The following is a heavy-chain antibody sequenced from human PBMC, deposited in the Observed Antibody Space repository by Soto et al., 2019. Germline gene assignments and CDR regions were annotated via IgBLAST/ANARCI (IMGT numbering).Heavy chain of an antibody. CDR2: IYYGGST. J-gene: IGHJ5*02. CDR1: GDSISSADHY. Sequence: AWETLSLTCTVSGDSISSADHYWSWIRQHPGKGLEWIGYIYYGGSTYYNPSLKSRVFISVDTSKNQFSLHLTSVTATDTAVYYCARGNSYGFVNWFDPWGQGTLVTVS. D-gene: IGHD3-3*01. V-gene: IGHV4-31*03. CDR3: ARGNSYGFVNWFDP.